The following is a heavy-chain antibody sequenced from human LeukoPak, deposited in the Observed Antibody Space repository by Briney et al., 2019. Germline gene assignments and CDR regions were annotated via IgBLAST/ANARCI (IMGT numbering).Heavy chain of an antibody. CDR2: IYHSGST. V-gene: IGHV4-38-2*01. CDR1: GYSIGSGYY. CDR3: ASFGYYDILTGYYILGTFDY. Sequence: PSETLSLTCAVSGYSIGSGYYWGWIRQPPGKGLEWIGSIYHSGSTYYNPSLKSRVTISVDTSKNQFSLKLSSVTAADTAVYYCASFGYYDILTGYYILGTFDYWGQGTLVTVSS. J-gene: IGHJ4*02. D-gene: IGHD3-9*01.